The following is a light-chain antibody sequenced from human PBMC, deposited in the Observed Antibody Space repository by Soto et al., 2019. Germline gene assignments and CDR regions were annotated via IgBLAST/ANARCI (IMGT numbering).Light chain of an antibody. Sequence: QPVLTQPPSVSGAPGQRVTISCTGSSSNIGAGYDVHWYQQLPGTAPKLLIYGNSNRPSGVPDRFSGSKSGTSASLAITGLQAEDEADYYCQSYDSSLSGVVFGGGNKLTVL. J-gene: IGLJ2*01. CDR1: SSNIGAGYD. CDR2: GNS. CDR3: QSYDSSLSGVV. V-gene: IGLV1-40*01.